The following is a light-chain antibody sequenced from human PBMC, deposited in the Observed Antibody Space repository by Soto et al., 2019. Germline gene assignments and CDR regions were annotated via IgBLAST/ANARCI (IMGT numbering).Light chain of an antibody. CDR2: EVN. CDR3: CSYTGTTSPWV. CDR1: SSDIGAYDY. Sequence: QSALTQPASVSGSPGESIIISCTGSSSDIGAYDYVSWYQHHPGRAPKVIIFEVNDRASGVSHRFSGSKSGNTAFLTISGLQAEDEADYYCCSYTGTTSPWVFGGGTKVTVL. V-gene: IGLV2-14*01. J-gene: IGLJ3*02.